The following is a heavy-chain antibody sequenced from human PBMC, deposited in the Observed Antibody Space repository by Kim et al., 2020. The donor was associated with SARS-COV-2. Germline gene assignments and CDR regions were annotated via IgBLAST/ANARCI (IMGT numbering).Heavy chain of an antibody. D-gene: IGHD5-12*01. CDR2: LYSSGRP. CDR3: ARGSGYDPYFDY. J-gene: IGHJ4*02. CDR1: GASLSGYY. V-gene: IGHV4-59*01. Sequence: SETLSLTCSASGASLSGYYYNWVRLPPGKGLEWIGYLYSSGRPNYNPSLRGRVTISVDTSKNTFSLRLISVTAADTAIYYCARGSGYDPYFDYWGQGLLVTVSS.